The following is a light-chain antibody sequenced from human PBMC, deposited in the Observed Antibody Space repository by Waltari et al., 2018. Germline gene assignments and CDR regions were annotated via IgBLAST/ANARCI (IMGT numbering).Light chain of an antibody. CDR2: GAS. V-gene: IGKV3-20*01. J-gene: IGKJ5*01. Sequence: ELGLTQSPGTLSLSAGERATPSCRASQSVSSSYLAWYQQKTGQAPRLLIYGASSRATGIPDRFSGSGSGTDFTLTISRLEPEDFAVYYCQQYGSSSTFGQGTRLEIK. CDR1: QSVSSSY. CDR3: QQYGSSST.